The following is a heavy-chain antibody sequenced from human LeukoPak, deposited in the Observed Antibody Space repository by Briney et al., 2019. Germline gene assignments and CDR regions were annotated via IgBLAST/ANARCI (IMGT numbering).Heavy chain of an antibody. CDR1: GYTFTGYY. J-gene: IGHJ4*02. CDR2: INPNSGDT. CDR3: ARAPYCSSTSCYRDFDY. V-gene: IGHV1-2*02. D-gene: IGHD2-2*01. Sequence: ASVKVSCKASGYTFTGYYMHWVRQAPGQGLEWMGWINPNSGDTNYAQKFQGRVTMTRDTSISTAYMELRSLRSDDTAVYYCARAPYCSSTSCYRDFDYWGQGTLVTVSS.